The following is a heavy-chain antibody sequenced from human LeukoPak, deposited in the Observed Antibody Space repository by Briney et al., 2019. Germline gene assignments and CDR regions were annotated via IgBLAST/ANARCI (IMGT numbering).Heavy chain of an antibody. J-gene: IGHJ2*01. Sequence: SETLSLTCAVYGGSFSGYYWSWIRQPPGKGLEWIGEINHSGSTNYNPSLKSRVTISVDTSKNPFSLKLSSVTAADTAVYYCARPRGAVAGTDWYFDLWGRGTLVTVSS. D-gene: IGHD6-19*01. CDR2: INHSGST. CDR3: ARPRGAVAGTDWYFDL. V-gene: IGHV4-34*01. CDR1: GGSFSGYY.